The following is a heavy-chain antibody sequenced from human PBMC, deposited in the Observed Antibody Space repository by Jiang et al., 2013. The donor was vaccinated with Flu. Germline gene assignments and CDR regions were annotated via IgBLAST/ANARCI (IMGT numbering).Heavy chain of an antibody. CDR2: INHSGST. J-gene: IGHJ4*02. D-gene: IGHD2-15*01. V-gene: IGHV4-34*01. CDR1: GGSFSGYY. CDR3: AREAILGDFDY. Sequence: GSGLVKPSETLSLTCAVYGGSFSGYYWSWIRQPPGKGLEWIGEINHSGSTNYNPSLKSRVTISVDTSKNQFSLKLSSVTAADTAVYYCAREAILGDFDYWGQGTLVTVSS.